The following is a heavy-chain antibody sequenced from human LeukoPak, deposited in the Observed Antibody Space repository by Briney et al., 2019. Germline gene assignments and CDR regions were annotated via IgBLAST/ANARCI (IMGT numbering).Heavy chain of an antibody. CDR2: ISYDGSNK. CDR3: AKSARFCANDVCYTNYYYGMDV. CDR1: GFTFSSYD. V-gene: IGHV3-30*18. D-gene: IGHD2-8*01. Sequence: GRSLRLSCAASGFTFSSYDMRWVRQAPGKGLEWVAVISYDGSNKYYADSVKGRFTISRDNSKNTLSLQMHSLRAEDTAVYYCAKSARFCANDVCYTNYYYGMDVWGQGTTVTVSS. J-gene: IGHJ6*02.